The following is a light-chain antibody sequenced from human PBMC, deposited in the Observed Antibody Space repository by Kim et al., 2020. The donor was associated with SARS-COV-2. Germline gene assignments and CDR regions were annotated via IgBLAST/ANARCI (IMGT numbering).Light chain of an antibody. V-gene: IGLV3-1*01. CDR3: QAWDSSTVWV. CDR1: KLGDKY. CDR2: QDS. Sequence: SYELTQPPSVSVSPGQTASITCSGDKLGDKYACWYQQKPGQSPVLVIYQDSKRPSGIPERFSGSNSGNTATLSISGTQAMDEADYYCQAWDSSTVWVFGGRTKLTVL. J-gene: IGLJ3*02.